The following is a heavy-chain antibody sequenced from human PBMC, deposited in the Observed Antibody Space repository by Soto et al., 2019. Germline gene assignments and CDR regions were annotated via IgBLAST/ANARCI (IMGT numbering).Heavy chain of an antibody. CDR3: AREVALGSPYYYYYGMDV. CDR1: GCTFSSYA. V-gene: IGHV1-69*13. D-gene: IGHD5-12*01. J-gene: IGHJ6*02. CDR2: IIPIFGAA. Sequence: SVKVSCKASGCTFSSYAISWVRQAPGQGLEWMGGIIPIFGAANYAQKFQGRVTITADESTSTAYMELSSLRSEDTAVYYCAREVALGSPYYYYYGMDVWGQGTTVTVSS.